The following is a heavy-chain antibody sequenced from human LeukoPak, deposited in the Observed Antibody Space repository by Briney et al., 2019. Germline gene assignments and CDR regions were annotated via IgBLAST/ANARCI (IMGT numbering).Heavy chain of an antibody. Sequence: GGSLRLSCAASGFTFSIYAMHWVRQAPGKGLEWVAVISYDGSNKYYADSVKGRFTISKDNSKNTLYLQMNSLRAEDTAVYYCARDDSSSWFSFGYWGQGTLVTVSS. D-gene: IGHD6-13*01. J-gene: IGHJ4*02. V-gene: IGHV3-30*04. CDR3: ARDDSSSWFSFGY. CDR2: ISYDGSNK. CDR1: GFTFSIYA.